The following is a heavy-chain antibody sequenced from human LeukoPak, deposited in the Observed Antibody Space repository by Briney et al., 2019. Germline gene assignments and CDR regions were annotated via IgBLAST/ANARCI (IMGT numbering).Heavy chain of an antibody. J-gene: IGHJ4*02. CDR1: GGTFSSYA. V-gene: IGHV1-69*06. CDR2: IIPIFGTA. CDR3: ARAGYYDSSSELRVDY. Sequence: SVKVSCKASGGTFSSYAISWVRQAPGQGLGWMGRIIPIFGTANYAQKFQGRVTITADKSTSTAYMELSSLRSEDTAVYYCARAGYYDSSSELRVDYWGQGTLVTVSS. D-gene: IGHD3-22*01.